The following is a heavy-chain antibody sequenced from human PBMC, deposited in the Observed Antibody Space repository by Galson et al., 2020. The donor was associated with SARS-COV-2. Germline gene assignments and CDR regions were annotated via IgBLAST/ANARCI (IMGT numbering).Heavy chain of an antibody. D-gene: IGHD3-22*01. CDR2: IIPILGIA. Sequence: KISCKASGGTFSSYAISWVRQAPGQGLEWMGRIIPILGIANYAQKFQGRVTITADKSTSTAYMELSSLRSEDTAVYYCARSAYYYDSSGSYYCDDWGQGTLVTVSS. CDR3: ARSAYYYDSSGSYYCDD. J-gene: IGHJ4*02. CDR1: GGTFSSYA. V-gene: IGHV1-69*04.